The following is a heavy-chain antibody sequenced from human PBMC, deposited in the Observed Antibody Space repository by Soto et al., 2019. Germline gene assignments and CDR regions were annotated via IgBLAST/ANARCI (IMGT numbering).Heavy chain of an antibody. D-gene: IGHD2-15*01. CDR3: TRETPIVDH. J-gene: IGHJ4*02. Sequence: EVQLVESGGGLVQPGGSLRLSCAASGFTFTNNWMQWVRQAPGKGLVWVSRISVDGSDTIYSDSVKGRLTISRDNAKNMLYLQMNSVRAEDTAVYYCTRETPIVDHWGQGALVTVSS. V-gene: IGHV3-74*01. CDR2: ISVDGSDT. CDR1: GFTFTNNW.